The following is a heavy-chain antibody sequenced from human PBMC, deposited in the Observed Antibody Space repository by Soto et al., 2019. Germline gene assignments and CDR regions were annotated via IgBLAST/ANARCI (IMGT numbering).Heavy chain of an antibody. D-gene: IGHD4-17*01. J-gene: IGHJ4*02. Sequence: EVQLVESGGGLVQPGGSLRLSCAASGFTFSSYSMNWVRQAQGKGLEWVSYISSSTRTTYYADSVKGRFIISRDNAKNSLYLQMNSLRAEDTAVYYCAPTPGDYGDYWGQGTLVTVSS. CDR1: GFTFSSYS. CDR2: ISSSTRTT. V-gene: IGHV3-48*01. CDR3: APTPGDYGDY.